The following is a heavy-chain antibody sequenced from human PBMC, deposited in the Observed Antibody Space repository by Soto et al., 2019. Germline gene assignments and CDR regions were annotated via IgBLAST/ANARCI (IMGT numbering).Heavy chain of an antibody. J-gene: IGHJ4*02. CDR1: GGSLRSGGCC. CDR2: ICDSGSS. Sequence: SETLPLTCTVSGGSLRSGGCCWTWPRQHPGKGMEWVGYICDSGSSYYNSSLTSRVILSVDTSKTQFSLTSRSVTDADSAASPWASHLPEYEGSDYWGQEFLVTVS. D-gene: IGHD2-15*01. CDR3: ASHLPEYEGSDY. V-gene: IGHV4-31*03.